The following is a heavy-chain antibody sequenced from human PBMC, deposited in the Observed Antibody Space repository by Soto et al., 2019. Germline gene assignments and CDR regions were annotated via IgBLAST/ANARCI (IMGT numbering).Heavy chain of an antibody. D-gene: IGHD6-19*01. CDR2: IGYDGSNK. J-gene: IGHJ6*02. V-gene: IGHV3-33*01. CDR3: ARGSDSSGWYGMDV. Sequence: QVQLVESGGGVVQPGRSLRLSCAASGFTFSSDGMHWVRQAPGKGLEWVAVIGYDGSNKYYADSVKGRFTISRDKSKNTQYLQMNSLRAEDTAVYYCARGSDSSGWYGMDVWGQGTTVTVSS. CDR1: GFTFSSDG.